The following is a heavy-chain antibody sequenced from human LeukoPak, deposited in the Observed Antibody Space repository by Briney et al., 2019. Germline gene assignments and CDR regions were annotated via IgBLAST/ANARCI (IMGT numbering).Heavy chain of an antibody. D-gene: IGHD3-10*01. Sequence: GGSLRLSCAASGFTFTSYGMHWVRQAPGKGLEWVAVIWYDGSYRHYADSVKGRFTISRDNSKNTVDLQMNSLRAEDTAMYYCARGWHYGSRSYDYWGQGTLVTVSS. J-gene: IGHJ4*02. V-gene: IGHV3-33*01. CDR2: IWYDGSYR. CDR1: GFTFTSYG. CDR3: ARGWHYGSRSYDY.